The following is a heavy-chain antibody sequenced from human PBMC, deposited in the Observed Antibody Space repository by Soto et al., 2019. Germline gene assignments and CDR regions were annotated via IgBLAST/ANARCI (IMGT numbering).Heavy chain of an antibody. Sequence: QVLLVQSGAEVKKPGASVKVSCKASGYSFTGYNMHWVRQAPGQGLEWMGWINPNSGGANYAQKFQDRVTMTRDTAITTAYMELSRLTSDDKAVYYCAREGSSSSEYFQHWGQGTLVTVSS. J-gene: IGHJ1*01. CDR2: INPNSGGA. V-gene: IGHV1-2*02. CDR1: GYSFTGYN. CDR3: AREGSSSSEYFQH. D-gene: IGHD6-6*01.